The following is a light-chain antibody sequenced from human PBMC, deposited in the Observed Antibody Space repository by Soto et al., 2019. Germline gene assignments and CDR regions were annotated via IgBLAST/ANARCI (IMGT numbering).Light chain of an antibody. Sequence: DIVMTQSPDSLAVSLGERATINCKSSQSVLYSSNNKNYLAWYQQKSGQPPKLLIYWASTRESGVPDRFSGSGSGKDFTLTISSLQAEDVAVYYCQQYYGTPWTFDKGTKGEIK. V-gene: IGKV4-1*01. CDR1: QSVLYSSNNKNY. CDR3: QQYYGTPWT. CDR2: WAS. J-gene: IGKJ1*01.